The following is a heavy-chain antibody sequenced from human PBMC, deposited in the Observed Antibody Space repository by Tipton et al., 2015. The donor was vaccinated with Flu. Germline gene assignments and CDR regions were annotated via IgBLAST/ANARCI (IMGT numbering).Heavy chain of an antibody. CDR2: INPSGTT. V-gene: IGHV4-34*01. D-gene: IGHD3-10*02. CDR1: GFTFSTYW. J-gene: IGHJ4*02. Sequence: LRLSCAASGFTFSTYWMHWVRQAPGKGLEWIGSINPSGTTNYNPSLKSRLTISVDTSKNQFSLKLTSVSAADTAVYYCARLSYYDVDLKNFYFDYWGQGALVTVSS. CDR3: ARLSYYDVDLKNFYFDY.